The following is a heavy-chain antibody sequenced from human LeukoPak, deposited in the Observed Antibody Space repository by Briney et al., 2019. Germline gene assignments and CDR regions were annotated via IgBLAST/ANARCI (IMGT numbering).Heavy chain of an antibody. V-gene: IGHV1-8*01. J-gene: IGHJ4*02. CDR1: GYTLTSYD. CDR3: AKVPREVTGK. Sequence: ASVKVSCKASGYTLTSYDINWVRQATGQGLEWMGYMNPNSGNTVYAQKFQGRVTMTRNISISTAYMELSSLRSEDAAVYYCAKVPREVTGKWGQGTLVTVSS. CDR2: MNPNSGNT. D-gene: IGHD7-27*01.